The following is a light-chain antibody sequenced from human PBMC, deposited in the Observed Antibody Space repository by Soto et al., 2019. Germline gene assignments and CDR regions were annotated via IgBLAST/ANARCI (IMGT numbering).Light chain of an antibody. Sequence: EIVMTQSPATLSVSPGERATLSCRASQSLSRDLAWYQQRPGKAPRLRIYGASTRATGIPARFSGSGSGTEFTLTISSLQSEDFAGYYCQQYSNWPPLTFGGGTKVEIK. CDR1: QSLSRD. V-gene: IGKV3-15*01. CDR2: GAS. J-gene: IGKJ4*01. CDR3: QQYSNWPPLT.